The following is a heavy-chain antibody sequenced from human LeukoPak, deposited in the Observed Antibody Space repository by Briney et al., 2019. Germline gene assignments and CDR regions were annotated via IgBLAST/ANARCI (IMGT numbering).Heavy chain of an antibody. CDR1: GYTFTSYG. CDR3: ARDPYDLLTGQYSGSGGDN. Sequence: ASVKVSCKTSGYTFTSYGISWVRQAPGQGLEWVGWISGYNGNTKYAKKLQGRLTMTTDTSTSTGYMELRSLRSDDTAVYYCARDPYDLLTGQYSGSGGDNWGQGTLVTVSS. V-gene: IGHV1-18*01. J-gene: IGHJ4*02. D-gene: IGHD3-9*01. CDR2: ISGYNGNT.